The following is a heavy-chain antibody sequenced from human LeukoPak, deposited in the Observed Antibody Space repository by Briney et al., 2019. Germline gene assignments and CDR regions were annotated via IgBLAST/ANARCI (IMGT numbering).Heavy chain of an antibody. V-gene: IGHV3-7*01. CDR2: IKQDGSEK. CDR3: ARDKYSSGWALGD. CDR1: GFTFSSYW. J-gene: IGHJ4*02. Sequence: GGSLRLSCAASGFTFSSYWMSWVRQAPGKGLEWVANIKQDGSEKYYVDSVKGRFTISRDNAKNPLYLQMNSLRAEDTAVYYCARDKYSSGWALGDWGQGTLVTVSS. D-gene: IGHD6-19*01.